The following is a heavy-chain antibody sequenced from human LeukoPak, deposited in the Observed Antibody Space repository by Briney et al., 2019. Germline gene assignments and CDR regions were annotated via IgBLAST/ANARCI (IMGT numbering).Heavy chain of an antibody. V-gene: IGHV7-4-1*02. J-gene: IGHJ4*02. CDR2: INTNTGNP. D-gene: IGHD3-3*01. Sequence: ASVKVSCKASGYTFTSYGISWVRQAPGQGLEWMGWINTNTGNPTYAQGFTGRFVFPLDTSVSTAYLQISSLKAEDTAVYYCARGGITMPFDYWGQGTLVTVSS. CDR3: ARGGITMPFDY. CDR1: GYTFTSYG.